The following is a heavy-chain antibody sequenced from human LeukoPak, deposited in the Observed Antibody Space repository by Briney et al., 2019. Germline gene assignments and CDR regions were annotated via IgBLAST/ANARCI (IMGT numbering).Heavy chain of an antibody. V-gene: IGHV3-23*01. CDR2: ISGRGGST. CDR1: GFTFSSYA. Sequence: GGSLRLSCAASGFTFSSYAMSWVRQAPGKGLEWVSAISGRGGSTYYADSVKGRFTISRDNSKNTLYLQMNSLRAEDTAVYYCAKGDDILTGYSDYWGQGTLVTVSS. CDR3: AKGDDILTGYSDY. J-gene: IGHJ4*02. D-gene: IGHD3-9*01.